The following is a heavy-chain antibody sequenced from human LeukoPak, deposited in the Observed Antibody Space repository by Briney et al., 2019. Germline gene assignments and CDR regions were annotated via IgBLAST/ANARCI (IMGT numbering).Heavy chain of an antibody. CDR3: AKGSGGYCSSTSCYRAYYFDY. CDR1: GFTFDDYT. Sequence: GGSLRLSCAASGFTFDDYTMHWVRQAPGKGLEWVSLTSWDGGSTYYADSVKGRFTISRDNSKNSLYLQMNSLRTEDTALYYCAKGSGGYCSSTSCYRAYYFDYWGQGTLVTVSS. CDR2: TSWDGGST. D-gene: IGHD2-2*01. V-gene: IGHV3-43*01. J-gene: IGHJ4*02.